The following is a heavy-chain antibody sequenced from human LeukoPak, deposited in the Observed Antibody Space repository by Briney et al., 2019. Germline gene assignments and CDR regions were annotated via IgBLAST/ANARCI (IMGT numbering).Heavy chain of an antibody. CDR2: INPSGGST. J-gene: IGHJ4*02. D-gene: IGHD3-10*01. CDR1: GYTFTSYY. CDR3: ARGGLGGSGSYHFDY. Sequence: GASVTVSCKASGYTFTSYYMHWVRQAPGQGLEWMGIINPSGGSTSYAQKFQGRVTMTRDTSTSTVYMELSSLRSEDTAVYYCARGGLGGSGSYHFDYWGQGTLVTVSS. V-gene: IGHV1-46*01.